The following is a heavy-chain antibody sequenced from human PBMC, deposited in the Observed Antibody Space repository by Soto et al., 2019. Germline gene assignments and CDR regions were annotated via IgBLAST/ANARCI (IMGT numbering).Heavy chain of an antibody. CDR1: GFTFSSYD. CDR2: IGTAGDT. Sequence: PGGSLRLSCAASGFTFSSYDMHWVRQATGKGLEWVSAIGTAGDTYYPGSVKGRFTISRENAKNSLYLQMNSLRAEDTAVYYCARADILTGYYFSRTYYFDYWGQGTLVTVSS. J-gene: IGHJ4*02. CDR3: ARADILTGYYFSRTYYFDY. D-gene: IGHD3-9*01. V-gene: IGHV3-13*01.